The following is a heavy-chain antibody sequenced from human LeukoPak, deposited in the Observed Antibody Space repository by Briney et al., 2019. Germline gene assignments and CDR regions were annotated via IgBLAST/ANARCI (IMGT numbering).Heavy chain of an antibody. J-gene: IGHJ4*02. CDR2: IWYDGTNK. V-gene: IGHV3-33*06. CDR3: AKSSPQYSRYSTSSLDY. Sequence: QPGRSLRLSCAASGFTFSSYAMHWVRQAPGKGLEWVAVIWYDGTNKYYADSVKGRFTISRDNSKNTLDLQMNSLRVEDTAVYYCAKSSPQYSRYSTSSLDYWGQGTLVTVPS. CDR1: GFTFSSYA. D-gene: IGHD2-2*01.